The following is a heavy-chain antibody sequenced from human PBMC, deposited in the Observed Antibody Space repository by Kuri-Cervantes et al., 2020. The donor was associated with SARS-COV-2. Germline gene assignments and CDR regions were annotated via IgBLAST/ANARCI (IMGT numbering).Heavy chain of an antibody. Sequence: GGSLRLSCAASGFAFSSYWMHWVRQAPGKGLVWVSRINSDGSTTSYADSVKGRFTIYRDNAKNTLYLQMNSLRAEDTAVYYCARISIWVVAATLFLAYYYYYGMDVWGQGTTVTVSS. V-gene: IGHV3-74*01. CDR3: ARISIWVVAATLFLAYYYYYGMDV. D-gene: IGHD2-15*01. CDR1: GFAFSSYW. CDR2: INSDGSTT. J-gene: IGHJ6*02.